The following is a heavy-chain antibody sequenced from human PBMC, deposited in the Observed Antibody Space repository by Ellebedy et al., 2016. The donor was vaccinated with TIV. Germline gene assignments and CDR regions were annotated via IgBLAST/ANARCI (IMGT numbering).Heavy chain of an antibody. D-gene: IGHD4-23*01. V-gene: IGHV3-23*01. CDR1: GLTFSSHA. Sequence: GESLKISCAASGLTFSSHAMSWVRQAPGKGLEWVSSLTESGGNTYYADSVKGRFTISRDNSKDTLYLQMNSLRAEDTAIYYCARDPVGVGPAFDVWGQGTMGTVSS. CDR2: LTESGGNT. J-gene: IGHJ3*01. CDR3: ARDPVGVGPAFDV.